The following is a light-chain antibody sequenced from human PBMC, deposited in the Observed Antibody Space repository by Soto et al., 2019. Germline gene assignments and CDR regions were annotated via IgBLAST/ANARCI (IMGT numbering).Light chain of an antibody. Sequence: EIVLTQSPATLSLSPGERVTLSFMSSQSVDINLAWYQQKPGQAPRLLIYGASTRATDMPGRFSGSGSGTDFTLTISRLEPEDFGVYYCQQYGRPFGQGTKV. CDR3: QQYGRP. CDR1: QSVDIN. V-gene: IGKV3-20*01. J-gene: IGKJ1*01. CDR2: GAS.